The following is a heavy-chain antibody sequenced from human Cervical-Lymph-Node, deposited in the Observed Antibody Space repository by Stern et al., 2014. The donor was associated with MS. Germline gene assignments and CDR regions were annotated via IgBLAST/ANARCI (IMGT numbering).Heavy chain of an antibody. D-gene: IGHD2-8*01. CDR2: INSDGSST. Sequence: EVQLVESGGGVVQPGGSLRLSCVASGFTFSSQWMHWVRQAPGKGLVWVSRINSDGSSTTYADSVKGRFTISRDNAKKTLYLQIDSLRAEDTAVYYCARSNYGMDVWGQGTTVTVSS. J-gene: IGHJ6*02. V-gene: IGHV3-74*02. CDR3: ARSNYGMDV. CDR1: GFTFSSQW.